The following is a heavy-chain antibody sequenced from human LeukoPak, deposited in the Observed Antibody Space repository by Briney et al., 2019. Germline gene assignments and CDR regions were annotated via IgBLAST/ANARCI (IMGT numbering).Heavy chain of an antibody. CDR3: AREVTGTALAGTFDY. Sequence: PSETLSLTCTVSGGSISSSSYYWGWIRQPPGKGLEWIGSIYYSGSTYYNPSLKSRVTISVDTSKNQFSLRLTSVTAADTAVYYCAREVTGTALAGTFDYWGQGTLVTVSS. V-gene: IGHV4-39*07. CDR2: IYYSGST. CDR1: GGSISSSSYY. D-gene: IGHD5-18*01. J-gene: IGHJ4*02.